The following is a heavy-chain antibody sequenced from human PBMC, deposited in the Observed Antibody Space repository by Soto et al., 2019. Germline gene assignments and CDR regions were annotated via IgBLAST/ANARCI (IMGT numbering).Heavy chain of an antibody. V-gene: IGHV4-61*01. CDR1: GGSVNSGSYY. CDR2: VFYSGST. D-gene: IGHD3-22*01. Sequence: QVQLQESGPGVVKPSETLALTCSVSGGSVNSGSYYWSWIRQPPGKGLEWIGYVFYSGSTRYNPSLESRVPISQDTSQNQFSLKLGSVTAADTAVYYCARALSGNYGHCYDSWGQGTLVSVSS. J-gene: IGHJ4*02. CDR3: ARALSGNYGHCYDS.